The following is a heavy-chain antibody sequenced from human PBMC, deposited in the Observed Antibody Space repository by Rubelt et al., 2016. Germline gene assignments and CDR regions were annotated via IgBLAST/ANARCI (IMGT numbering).Heavy chain of an antibody. Sequence: QLQLQESGPGLVKPSETLSLTCTVSGGSISSSSYYWGWIRQPPGKGLEWIGSIYYSGNTYYNPSLKSRVTISVDTSKNQFSLKLSSVTAADTAVYYCARRGSGSYYQAWFDPWGQGTLVTVSS. CDR2: IYYSGNT. CDR1: GGSISSSSYY. CDR3: ARRGSGSYYQAWFDP. V-gene: IGHV4-39*01. D-gene: IGHD1-26*01. J-gene: IGHJ5*02.